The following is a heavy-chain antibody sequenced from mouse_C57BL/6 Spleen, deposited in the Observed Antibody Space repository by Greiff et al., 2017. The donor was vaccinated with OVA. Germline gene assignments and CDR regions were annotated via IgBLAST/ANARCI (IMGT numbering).Heavy chain of an antibody. D-gene: IGHD1-1*01. CDR2: INPSTGGT. CDR3: ARSYYGSIDY. Sequence: EVKLQESGPELVKPGASVKISCKASGYSFTGYYMNWVKQSPEKSLEWIGEINPSTGGTTYNQKFKAKATLTVDKSSSTAYMQLKSLTSEDSAVYYCARSYYGSIDYWGQGTTLTVSS. V-gene: IGHV1-42*01. CDR1: GYSFTGYY. J-gene: IGHJ2*01.